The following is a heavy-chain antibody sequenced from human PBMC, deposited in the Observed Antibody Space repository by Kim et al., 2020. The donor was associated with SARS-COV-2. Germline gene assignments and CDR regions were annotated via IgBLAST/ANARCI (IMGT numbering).Heavy chain of an antibody. CDR1: GFTFSSYW. CDR2: IHSDESST. Sequence: GGSLRLSCAASGFTFSSYWMHWVRQVPGKGLVWVSRIHSDESSTNYAGSVKGRFTISRDNAKNTLYLQMNSLRVEDTAVYYCVRGFGPVRRLDYWGQGTLVTVSS. D-gene: IGHD2-2*01. V-gene: IGHV3-74*01. CDR3: VRGFGPVRRLDY. J-gene: IGHJ4*02.